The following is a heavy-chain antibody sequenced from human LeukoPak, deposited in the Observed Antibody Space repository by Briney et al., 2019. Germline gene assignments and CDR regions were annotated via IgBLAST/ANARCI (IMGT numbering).Heavy chain of an antibody. V-gene: IGHV4-39*07. CDR1: GGSISSSRYY. Sequence: PSETLSLTCTVSGGSISSSRYYWSWIRQPPGKGLEWIGEINHSGSTNYNPSLKSRVTISVDTSKNQFSLKLSSVTAADTAVYYCARGPRFFDYWGQGTLVTVSS. CDR3: ARGPRFFDY. CDR2: INHSGST. J-gene: IGHJ4*02.